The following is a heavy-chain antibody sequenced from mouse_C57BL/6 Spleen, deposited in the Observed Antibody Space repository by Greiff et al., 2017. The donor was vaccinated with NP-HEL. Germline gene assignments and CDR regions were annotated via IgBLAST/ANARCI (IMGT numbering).Heavy chain of an antibody. CDR2: IYPRSGNT. Sequence: VQLQESGAELARPGASVKLSCKASGYTFTSYGISWVKQRTGQGLEWIGEIYPRSGNTYYNEKFKGKATLTADKASSTAYMELRSLTSEDSSVYFCARRVVGRGDYAMDDWGQGTSVTVSS. J-gene: IGHJ4*01. CDR3: ARRVVGRGDYAMDD. V-gene: IGHV1-81*01. CDR1: GYTFTSYG. D-gene: IGHD1-1*02.